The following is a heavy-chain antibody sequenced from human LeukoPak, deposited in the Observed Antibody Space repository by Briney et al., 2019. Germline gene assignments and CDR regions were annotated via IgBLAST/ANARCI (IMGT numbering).Heavy chain of an antibody. J-gene: IGHJ4*02. CDR2: IYYSGSP. V-gene: IGHV4-39*07. CDR3: ARDSGSGTYY. CDR1: GGSVSTSTYY. Sequence: TTSETLSLTCTVSGGSVSTSTYYWGWIRQPPGKGLEWIGSIYYSGSPYYNPSLKSRVTISVDTSKNQFSLNLRSVTAADTAVYYCARDSGSGTYYWGQGTLVTVSS. D-gene: IGHD6-19*01.